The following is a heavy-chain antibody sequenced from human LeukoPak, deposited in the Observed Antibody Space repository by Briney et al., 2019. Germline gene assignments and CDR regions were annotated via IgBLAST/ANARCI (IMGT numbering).Heavy chain of an antibody. J-gene: IGHJ6*04. CDR3: ATDGKLRYFDWSQSHYYYGMDV. V-gene: IGHV1-18*04. CDR1: GYTFTSYG. CDR2: ISAYNGNT. Sequence: ASVNVSCKASGYTFTSYGISWVRQAPGQGLEWMGWISAYNGNTNYAQKLQGRVTMTTDTSTSTAYMELRSLRSDDTAVYYCATDGKLRYFDWSQSHYYYGMDVWGKGTTVTVSS. D-gene: IGHD3-9*01.